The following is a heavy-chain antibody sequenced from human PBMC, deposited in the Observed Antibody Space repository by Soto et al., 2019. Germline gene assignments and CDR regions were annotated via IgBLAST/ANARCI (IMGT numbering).Heavy chain of an antibody. D-gene: IGHD3-10*01. CDR1: GYNFTSYW. Sequence: PGESLKISCKTSGYNFTSYWIGWVRQMPGKGLEWMGLIYPGDSDTRYSPSFEGQVTISADKSISTAYLQWNRLKVSDTAMYYCARQGRSPLFLDVWGTGTTVTVSS. V-gene: IGHV5-51*01. CDR3: ARQGRSPLFLDV. J-gene: IGHJ6*04. CDR2: IYPGDSDT.